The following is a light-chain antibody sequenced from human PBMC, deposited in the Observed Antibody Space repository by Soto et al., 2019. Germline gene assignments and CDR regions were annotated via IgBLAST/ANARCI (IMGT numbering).Light chain of an antibody. CDR3: QLWDSGSDHRV. J-gene: IGLJ3*02. V-gene: IGLV3-21*02. CDR1: NIGTKS. CDR2: DDS. Sequence: SYELTQPPSVSVAPGQTARITCGGKNIGTKSVHWYQQKTGQAPVLVVHDDSARPSGIPERFSGSNSGNTATLTISRVEAGDEADYYCQLWDSGSDHRVFGGGTKLTVL.